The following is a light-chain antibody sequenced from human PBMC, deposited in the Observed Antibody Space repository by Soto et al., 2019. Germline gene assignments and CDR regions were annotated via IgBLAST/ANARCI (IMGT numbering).Light chain of an antibody. CDR3: RSYTSSNTLI. J-gene: IGLJ2*01. V-gene: IGLV2-14*01. CDR1: NRDVGGYNY. Sequence: QSALTQPASVSGSPGQSITIACTGTNRDVGGYNYVSWFQQSPGKAPKVMIYEVTNRPSGVSNRFSGSKSGNTASLTISGLQSEDEADYYCRSYTSSNTLIFGGGTQLTVL. CDR2: EVT.